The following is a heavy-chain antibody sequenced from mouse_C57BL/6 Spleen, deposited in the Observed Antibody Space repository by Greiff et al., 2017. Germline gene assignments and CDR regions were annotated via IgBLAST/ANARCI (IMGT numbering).Heavy chain of an antibody. Sequence: VQLQESGAELVKPGASVKISCKASGYAFRSYWMNWVKQRPGKGLEWIGQIYPGDGDTNYNGKFTGKATLTADKSSSTAYMQLSSLTSEDSAVYFCARSGGNFAMDYWGQGTSVTVSS. CDR1: GYAFRSYW. V-gene: IGHV1-80*01. J-gene: IGHJ4*01. CDR2: IYPGDGDT. CDR3: ARSGGNFAMDY. D-gene: IGHD2-14*01.